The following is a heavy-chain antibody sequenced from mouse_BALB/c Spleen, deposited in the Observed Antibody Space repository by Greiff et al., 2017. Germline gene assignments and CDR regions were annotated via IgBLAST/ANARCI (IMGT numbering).Heavy chain of an antibody. J-gene: IGHJ4*01. CDR3: ARDRRLTGTYYAMDY. CDR2: IWGDGST. V-gene: IGHV2-6-7*01. Sequence: VKLVESGPGLVAPSQSLSITCTVSGFSLTGYGVNWVRQPPGKGLEWLGMIWGDGSTDYNSALNSRLSISKDNSKSQVFLKMNSLQTDDTARYYCARDRRLTGTYYAMDYWGQGTSVTVSS. CDR1: GFSLTGYG. D-gene: IGHD4-1*01.